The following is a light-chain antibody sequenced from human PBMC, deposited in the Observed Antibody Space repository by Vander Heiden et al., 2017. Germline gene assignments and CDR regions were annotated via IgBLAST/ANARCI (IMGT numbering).Light chain of an antibody. Sequence: QAVASQEPSLTVSPGGTVTLTCGSSTGPVTSGHYPYWFQQKPGQAPRALIYDTSNKHSWTPDRFSGSVIGGKAALTLSGAQPEDEADYYCFLSKVGIRVFGGGTKLTVL. CDR3: FLSKVGIRV. V-gene: IGLV7-46*01. CDR2: DTS. J-gene: IGLJ3*02. CDR1: TGPVTSGHY.